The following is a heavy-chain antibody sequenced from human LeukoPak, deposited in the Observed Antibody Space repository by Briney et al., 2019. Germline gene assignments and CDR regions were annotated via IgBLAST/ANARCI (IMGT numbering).Heavy chain of an antibody. V-gene: IGHV3-9*01. Sequence: PGGSLRLSCAASGFTYDDHAMHWVRQAPGKGLEWVSSISWNSVRRAYADSVKGRFSISRDNAKNSLYLQMNSLRPEDTAFYYCAKDEYCSGGSCYSGYDYWGQGTLVTVSS. CDR2: ISWNSVRR. J-gene: IGHJ4*02. CDR3: AKDEYCSGGSCYSGYDY. CDR1: GFTYDDHA. D-gene: IGHD2-15*01.